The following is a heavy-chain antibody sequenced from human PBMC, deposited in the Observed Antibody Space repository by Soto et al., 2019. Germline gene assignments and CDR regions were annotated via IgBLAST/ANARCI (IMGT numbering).Heavy chain of an antibody. D-gene: IGHD2-2*01. V-gene: IGHV3-23*01. Sequence: PGGSLRLSCAASGFTFSSYAMSWVRQAPGKGLEWVSAISGSGGSTYYADSVKGRFTISRDNSKNTLYLQMDSLRAEDTALYYCAKAYAVPAATASFDYWGQGTLVTVSS. CDR1: GFTFSSYA. J-gene: IGHJ4*02. CDR3: AKAYAVPAATASFDY. CDR2: ISGSGGST.